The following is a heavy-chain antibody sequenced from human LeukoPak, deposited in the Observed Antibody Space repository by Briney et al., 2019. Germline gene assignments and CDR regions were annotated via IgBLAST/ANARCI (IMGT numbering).Heavy chain of an antibody. Sequence: ASVNVSYTPSEHTFTPYYMHWVRQAPGQGREGMGWINPNSGGTNYAQKFQGRVNMTRDTSISTAYMELSRLRSDDTAVYYCARVLGTRYYYYYIDVWGKGTTVTVSS. CDR2: INPNSGGT. J-gene: IGHJ6*03. CDR3: ARVLGTRYYYYYIDV. D-gene: IGHD7-27*01. CDR1: EHTFTPYY. V-gene: IGHV1-2*02.